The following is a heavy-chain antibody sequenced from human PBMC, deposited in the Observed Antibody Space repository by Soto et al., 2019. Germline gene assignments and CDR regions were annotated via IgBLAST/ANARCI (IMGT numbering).Heavy chain of an antibody. CDR2: IYYSGST. Sequence: QVQLQESGPGLVKPSETLSLTCTVSGGSISSYYWSWIRQPPGKGLEWIGYIYYSGSTNYNPSLKSRVTISVDTSKNQFSLKLSSVTAADTAVYYCARSGTTRVRGVIIEGSYYFDYWGQGTLVTVSS. V-gene: IGHV4-59*01. CDR1: GGSISSYY. J-gene: IGHJ4*02. CDR3: ARSGTTRVRGVIIEGSYYFDY. D-gene: IGHD3-10*01.